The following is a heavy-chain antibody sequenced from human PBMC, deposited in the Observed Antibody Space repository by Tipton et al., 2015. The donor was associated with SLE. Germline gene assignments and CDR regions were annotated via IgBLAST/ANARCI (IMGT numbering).Heavy chain of an antibody. J-gene: IGHJ4*02. CDR2: ISWDGGST. V-gene: IGHV3-43D*03. Sequence: GSLRLSCAASGFTFDDYAMHWVRQAPGKGLEWVSLISWDGGSTYYADSVKGRFTISRDNSKNSLYLQMNSLRAEDTALYYCARGRRGITVVTYVDYWGQGTLVTVSS. CDR3: ARGRRGITVVTYVDY. D-gene: IGHD4-23*01. CDR1: GFTFDDYA.